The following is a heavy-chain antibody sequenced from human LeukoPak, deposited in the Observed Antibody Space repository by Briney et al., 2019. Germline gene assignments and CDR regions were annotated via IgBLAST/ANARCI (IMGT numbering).Heavy chain of an antibody. V-gene: IGHV1-2*02. D-gene: IGHD3-3*01. CDR3: ARDVWSGYYGAFDI. CDR2: INPNSGGT. CDR1: GYTFTGYY. Sequence: ASVKASCKASGYTFTGYYMHWVRQAPGQGLEWMGWINPNSGGTNYAQKFQGRVTMTRDTSISTAYMELSRLRSDDTAVYYCARDVWSGYYGAFDIWGQGTMVTVSS. J-gene: IGHJ3*02.